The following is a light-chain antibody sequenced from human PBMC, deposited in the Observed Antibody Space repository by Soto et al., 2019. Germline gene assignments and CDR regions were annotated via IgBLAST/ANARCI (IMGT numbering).Light chain of an antibody. J-gene: IGLJ2*01. CDR1: NSNIGAGFG. CDR2: SNT. CDR3: QSFDINVLALI. V-gene: IGLV1-40*01. Sequence: QSVLTQPPSVSVAPGQRVTISCTGSNSNIGAGFGVQWYQQFPRTAPRLLIYSNTNRPSGVPDRFSASKSGTSASLAITGLRAEYEADYYGQSFDINVLALIFGVGTKLTVL.